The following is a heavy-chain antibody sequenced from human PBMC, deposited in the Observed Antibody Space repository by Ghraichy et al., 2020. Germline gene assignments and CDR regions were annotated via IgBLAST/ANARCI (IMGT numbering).Heavy chain of an antibody. D-gene: IGHD3-3*01. CDR1: GGSISSYY. Sequence: SCTVSGGSISSYYWSWIRQPPGKGLEWIGYIYYSGSTNYNPSLKSRVTISVDTSKNQFSLKLSSVTAADTAVYYCARAQGYYDFWSGYYLPGLTGSFDYWGQGTLVTVSS. J-gene: IGHJ4*02. CDR2: IYYSGST. CDR3: ARAQGYYDFWSGYYLPGLTGSFDY. V-gene: IGHV4-59*01.